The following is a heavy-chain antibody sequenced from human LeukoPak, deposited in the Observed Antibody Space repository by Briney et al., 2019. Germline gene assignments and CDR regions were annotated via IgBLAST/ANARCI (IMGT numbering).Heavy chain of an antibody. CDR2: ISSSSSYI. Sequence: PGGSLRLSCAASGFTFSSYSMNWVRQAPGKGLEWVSSISSSSSYIYYADSVKGRFTISRDNAKNTLYLQMNSLRAEDTAVYYCARDQDDYGGNSPLGYWGQGTLVTVS. J-gene: IGHJ4*02. V-gene: IGHV3-21*01. D-gene: IGHD4-23*01. CDR3: ARDQDDYGGNSPLGY. CDR1: GFTFSSYS.